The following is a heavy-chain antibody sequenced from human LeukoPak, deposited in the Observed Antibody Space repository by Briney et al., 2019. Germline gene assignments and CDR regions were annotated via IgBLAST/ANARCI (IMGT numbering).Heavy chain of an antibody. J-gene: IGHJ4*02. Sequence: GGSLRLSCRASRFSFSDYDMHWVRQAPGKGLEWVAVISHDGSRKYYGDSVKGRFTISRDNSKNTLYLQMNSLRAENTAVYYCAKDWGFGSSSGRCDYWGQGTLVTVSS. V-gene: IGHV3-30*18. CDR2: ISHDGSRK. D-gene: IGHD6-6*01. CDR3: AKDWGFGSSSGRCDY. CDR1: RFSFSDYD.